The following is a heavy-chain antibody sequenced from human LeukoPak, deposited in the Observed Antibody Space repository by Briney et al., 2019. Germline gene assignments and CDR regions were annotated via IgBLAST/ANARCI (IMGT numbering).Heavy chain of an antibody. D-gene: IGHD6-13*01. CDR1: GGSISSSSYY. J-gene: IGHJ4*02. CDR3: ARVSYSREFDY. Sequence: PSETLSLTCTVSGGSISSSSYYWGWIRQPPGKGLEWIGSIYYSGSTYYNPSLKSRVTISVDTSKNQFSLKLSSVTAADTAVYYCARVSYSREFDYWGQGTLVTVSS. CDR2: IYYSGST. V-gene: IGHV4-39*07.